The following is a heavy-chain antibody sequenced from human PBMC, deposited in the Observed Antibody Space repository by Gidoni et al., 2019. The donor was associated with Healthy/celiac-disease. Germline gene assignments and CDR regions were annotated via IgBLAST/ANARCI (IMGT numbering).Heavy chain of an antibody. D-gene: IGHD2-2*02. V-gene: IGHV1-2*02. J-gene: IGHJ4*02. Sequence: QVQLVQSGAEVKKPGASVKVSCKASGYTFTGYYMHWVRQARGQGLEWMGWINPNSGGTNYAQKFQGKVTMTRDTSISTAYMELSRLRSDDTAVYYCASAHCSSTSCYTFDHPYYFDYWGQGTLVTVSS. CDR2: INPNSGGT. CDR1: GYTFTGYY. CDR3: ASAHCSSTSCYTFDHPYYFDY.